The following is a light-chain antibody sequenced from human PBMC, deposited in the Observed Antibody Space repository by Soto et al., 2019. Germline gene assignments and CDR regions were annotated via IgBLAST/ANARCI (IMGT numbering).Light chain of an antibody. J-gene: IGLJ2*01. CDR2: GNN. Sequence: VVTQPPSVSGAPGQTVTISCTGASSNIGAHYDVHWYQQLPGSAPKVLIYGNNNRPSGVPDRFSGSKSGSSASLAITGLQAEDEAAYYCQSFDTNLSVIFGGGTKVTVL. CDR3: QSFDTNLSVI. CDR1: SSNIGAHYD. V-gene: IGLV1-40*01.